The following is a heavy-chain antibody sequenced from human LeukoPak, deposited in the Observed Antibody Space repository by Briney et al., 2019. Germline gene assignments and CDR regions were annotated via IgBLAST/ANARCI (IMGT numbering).Heavy chain of an antibody. D-gene: IGHD1-7*01. CDR2: IYPGDSDT. J-gene: IGHJ4*02. CDR1: GYTFTNYW. Sequence: GESLKTYCKGSGYTFTNYWIGWVRQLPGKGLEFMGIIYPGDSDTRYSPSFQGQVTISADKSISTAYLQWSSLKASDTAMYYCARQRSPTGTNDYWGQGTLVTVSS. CDR3: ARQRSPTGTNDY. V-gene: IGHV5-51*01.